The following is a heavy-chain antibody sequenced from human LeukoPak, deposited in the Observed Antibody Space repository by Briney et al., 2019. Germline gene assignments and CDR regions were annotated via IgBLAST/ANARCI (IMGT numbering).Heavy chain of an antibody. CDR3: AREHSGDYYDY. CDR2: ISSTSSTI. J-gene: IGHJ4*02. D-gene: IGHD3-22*01. CDR1: GFTFSSYS. V-gene: IGHV3-48*02. Sequence: PGGSLRLSCAASGFTFSSYSMNWVRQAPGKGLEWLSYISSTSSTIYYADSVKGRFTISRDNAKNSLYLQMNRLRDEDTAVYYCAREHSGDYYDYWGQGTLVTVSS.